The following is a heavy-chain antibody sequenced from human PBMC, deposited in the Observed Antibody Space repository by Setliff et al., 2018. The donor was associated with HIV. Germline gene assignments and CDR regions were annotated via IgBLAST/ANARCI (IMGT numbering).Heavy chain of an antibody. J-gene: IGHJ6*03. CDR3: ARDATSEGYMDV. V-gene: IGHV4-4*08. Sequence: PSETLSLTCTVSGGSISSYSWSWIRQPPGKGLEWIGYIYTSGSTNYNPSLTSRVTISVDTSENQFSLKLTSVTAADTAMYFCARDATSEGYMDVWGKGTTVTVSS. CDR2: IYTSGST. CDR1: GGSISSYS.